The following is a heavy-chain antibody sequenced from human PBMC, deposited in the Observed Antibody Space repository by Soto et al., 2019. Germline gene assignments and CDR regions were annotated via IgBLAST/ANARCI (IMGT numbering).Heavy chain of an antibody. CDR2: IIPILGIA. CDR3: ARGEGTVTRKFWSADP. Sequence: QVQLVQSGAEVKKPGSSVKVSCKASGGTFSSYTISWVRQAPGQGLEWMGRIIPILGIANYAQKFQGRVTITEDKATSKGDMELSTLRSEETAVYYCARGEGTVTRKFWSADPWGRGTLVTVSS. V-gene: IGHV1-69*02. J-gene: IGHJ2*01. CDR1: GGTFSSYT. D-gene: IGHD4-17*01.